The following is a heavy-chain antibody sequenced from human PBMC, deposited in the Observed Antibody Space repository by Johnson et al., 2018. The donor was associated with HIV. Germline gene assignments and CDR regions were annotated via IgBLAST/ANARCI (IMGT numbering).Heavy chain of an antibody. Sequence: MLLVESGGGLVQPGGSLRLSCAASGFTFSNAWMSWVRQAPGKGLEWVGRIKSKTEGGTTDYAAPVKGRFTISRDNDKNSLYLQMNSLRAEDTAAYYCTGGWYNLSAFDIWGQGTMVTVSS. V-gene: IGHV3-15*01. CDR3: TGGWYNLSAFDI. CDR2: IKSKTEGGTT. D-gene: IGHD6-19*01. CDR1: GFTFSNAW. J-gene: IGHJ3*02.